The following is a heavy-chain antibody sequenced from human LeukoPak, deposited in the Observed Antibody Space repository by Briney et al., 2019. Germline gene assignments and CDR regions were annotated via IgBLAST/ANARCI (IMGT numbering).Heavy chain of an antibody. D-gene: IGHD6-13*01. J-gene: IGHJ6*02. V-gene: IGHV1-2*02. CDR1: GYTFTGYY. CDR2: INPNSGGT. Sequence: ASVTVSCKASGYTFTGYYMHWVRQAPGQGLEWMGWINPNSGGTNYAQKFQGRVTMTRDTSISTAYMELSRLRSDDTAVYYCAREQQLVPSNYMDVWGQGTTVTVSS. CDR3: AREQQLVPSNYMDV.